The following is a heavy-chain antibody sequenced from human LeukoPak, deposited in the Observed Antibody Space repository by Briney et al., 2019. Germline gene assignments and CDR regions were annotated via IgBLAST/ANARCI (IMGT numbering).Heavy chain of an antibody. CDR3: AKDRDTAMVNYMDV. D-gene: IGHD5-18*01. CDR2: INSDGSSI. Sequence: GGSLRLSCAASGFTFSSYWMHWVRQAPGKGLVWVSRINSDGSSITYADSVKGRFTISRDNSKNTLYLQMNSLRAEDTAVYYCAKDRDTAMVNYMDVWGKGTTVTVSS. J-gene: IGHJ6*03. V-gene: IGHV3-74*03. CDR1: GFTFSSYW.